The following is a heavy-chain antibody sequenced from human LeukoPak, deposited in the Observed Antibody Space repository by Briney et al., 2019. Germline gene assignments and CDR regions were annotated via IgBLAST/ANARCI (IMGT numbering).Heavy chain of an antibody. CDR2: ISYDGSNK. CDR3: ASGGVAAADPFDY. V-gene: IGHV3-30-3*01. D-gene: IGHD6-13*01. J-gene: IGHJ4*02. Sequence: GGSLRLSCAASGFTFSSYAMHWVRQAPGKGLEWVAVISYDGSNKYYADSVKGRFTISRDNSKNTLYLQMNSLRAEDTAVYYCASGGVAAADPFDYWGQGTLVTVSS. CDR1: GFTFSSYA.